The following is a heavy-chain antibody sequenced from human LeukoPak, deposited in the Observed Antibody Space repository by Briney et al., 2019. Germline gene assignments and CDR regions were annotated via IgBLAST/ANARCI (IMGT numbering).Heavy chain of an antibody. CDR2: ISYDGSNK. D-gene: IGHD1-1*01. Sequence: GGSLRLSCAASGFTFSSYAMHWVRQAPGKGLEWVAVISYDGSNKYYADSVKGRFTISGDISKNTLYLQMNSLRAEDTAVYYCARAGISFFDYWGQGTLVTVSS. CDR1: GFTFSSYA. J-gene: IGHJ4*02. CDR3: ARAGISFFDY. V-gene: IGHV3-30-3*01.